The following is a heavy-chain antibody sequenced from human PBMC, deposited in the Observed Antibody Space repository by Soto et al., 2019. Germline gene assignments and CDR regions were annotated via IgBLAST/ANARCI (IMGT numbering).Heavy chain of an antibody. CDR2: ISYDGSNK. J-gene: IGHJ4*02. CDR1: GFTFSSYA. CDR3: ARDYYGSGSYYNALDY. V-gene: IGHV3-30-3*01. Sequence: AGSLRLSCAASGFTFSSYAMHWVRQAPGKGLEWVAVISYDGSNKYYADSVKGRFTISRDNSKNTLYLQMNSLRAEDTAVYYCARDYYGSGSYYNALDYWGQGTLVTVSS. D-gene: IGHD3-10*01.